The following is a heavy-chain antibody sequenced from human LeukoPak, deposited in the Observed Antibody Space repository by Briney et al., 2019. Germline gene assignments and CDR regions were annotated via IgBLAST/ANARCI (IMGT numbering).Heavy chain of an antibody. D-gene: IGHD3-10*01. CDR1: GFTFSRSA. CDR3: ASGSGSYRTPYYYMDV. V-gene: IGHV3-23*01. CDR2: IIYSGGAT. Sequence: PGGSLRLSCAASGFTFSRSAMTWVRQGPGTGLEFVASIIYSGGATYYADSVKGRFTISRDNSKNTLYLQMNSLRAEDTAVYYCASGSGSYRTPYYYMDVWGTGTTVTVSS. J-gene: IGHJ6*03.